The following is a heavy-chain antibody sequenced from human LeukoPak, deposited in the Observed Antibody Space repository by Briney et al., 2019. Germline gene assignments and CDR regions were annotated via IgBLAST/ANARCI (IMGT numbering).Heavy chain of an antibody. J-gene: IGHJ5*02. D-gene: IGHD1-14*01. Sequence: PGGSLRLSCAASGFSFSGYSMTWVRQAPGKGLEWVSYISSSGTTIYHADSVKGRFTISRDNSKNTLYLQMNSLRVEDTAVYYCAKDLRIDPWGQGTLVTVSS. V-gene: IGHV3-48*01. CDR3: AKDLRIDP. CDR1: GFSFSGYS. CDR2: ISSSGTTI.